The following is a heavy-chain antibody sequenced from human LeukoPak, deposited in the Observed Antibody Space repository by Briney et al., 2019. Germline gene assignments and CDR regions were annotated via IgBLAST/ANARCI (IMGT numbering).Heavy chain of an antibody. J-gene: IGHJ4*02. CDR1: GFTFSDYY. D-gene: IGHD6-25*01. Sequence: GGSLRLSCAASGFTFSDYYMSWIRQAPGKGLEWVSYITISGTTIFYADSVKGRFTISRDNAKNSLYLQMNSLRVEDTAVYYCARDSGGFLDYWGQGTLVTVSS. CDR3: ARDSGGFLDY. V-gene: IGHV3-11*04. CDR2: ITISGTTI.